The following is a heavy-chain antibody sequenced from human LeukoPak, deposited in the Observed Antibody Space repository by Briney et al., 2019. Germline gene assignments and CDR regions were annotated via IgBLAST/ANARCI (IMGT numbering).Heavy chain of an antibody. Sequence: TSQTLSLTCTVSGVSISSSSYYWGWIRQPPGKGLEWIGSIYYSGSTYYNPSLKSRVTISVDTSKNQFSLKLSSVTAADTAVYYCARHAAAGTVDFDYWGQGTLVTVSS. V-gene: IGHV4-39*01. J-gene: IGHJ4*02. CDR2: IYYSGST. D-gene: IGHD6-13*01. CDR3: ARHAAAGTVDFDY. CDR1: GVSISSSSYY.